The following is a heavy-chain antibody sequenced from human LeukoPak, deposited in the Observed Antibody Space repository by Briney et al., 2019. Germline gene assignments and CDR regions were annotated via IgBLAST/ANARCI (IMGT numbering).Heavy chain of an antibody. CDR3: ARGDSLAAAANDY. Sequence: SQTLSLTCTVSGGSISSGDYYWSWIRQPPGKGLEWIGYTYYSGSTYYNPSLKSRVTISVDTSKNQFSLKLSSVTAADTAVYYCARGDSLAAAANDYWGQGTLVTVSS. J-gene: IGHJ4*02. D-gene: IGHD6-13*01. CDR1: GGSISSGDYY. V-gene: IGHV4-30-4*01. CDR2: TYYSGST.